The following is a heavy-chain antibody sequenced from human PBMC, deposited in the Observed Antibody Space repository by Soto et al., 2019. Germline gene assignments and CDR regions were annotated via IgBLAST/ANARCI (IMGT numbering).Heavy chain of an antibody. CDR3: TREGIQRGYSYAFDY. Sequence: FLRLSCTASGFTFGDYAMSWVRQAPGKGLEWVGFIRSKAYGGTTEYAASVKGRFTISRDDSKSIAYLQMNSLKTEDTAVYYCTREGIQRGYSYAFDYWGQGTLVTVSS. D-gene: IGHD5-18*01. CDR1: GFTFGDYA. V-gene: IGHV3-49*04. J-gene: IGHJ4*02. CDR2: IRSKAYGGTT.